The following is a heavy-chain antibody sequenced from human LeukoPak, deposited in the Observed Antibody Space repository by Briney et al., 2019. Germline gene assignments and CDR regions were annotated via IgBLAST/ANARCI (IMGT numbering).Heavy chain of an antibody. CDR3: ARIARWGVYYFDY. V-gene: IGHV4-59*08. CDR2: IYYSGST. D-gene: IGHD3-16*01. J-gene: IGHJ4*02. Sequence: SETLSLTCTVSGGSISSYYWSWIRQPPGKGLEWIGYIYYSGSTNYNPSLKSRVTISVDTSKNQFSLKLSSVTAADTAVYYCARIARWGVYYFDYWGQGTLVTVSS. CDR1: GGSISSYY.